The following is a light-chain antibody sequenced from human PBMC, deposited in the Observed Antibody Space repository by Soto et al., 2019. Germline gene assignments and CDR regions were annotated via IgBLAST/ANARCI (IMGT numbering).Light chain of an antibody. J-gene: IGKJ5*01. Sequence: EIVLTQSPATLSLSPGERATLSCRASQSVSSYLAWYQQKPGQAPRLLIYDASNRATGIPARFSGSGSGTDFTLTTNSLEPEDFAVYYCQQRSNWPTFGQGTRLEIK. CDR2: DAS. V-gene: IGKV3-11*01. CDR1: QSVSSY. CDR3: QQRSNWPT.